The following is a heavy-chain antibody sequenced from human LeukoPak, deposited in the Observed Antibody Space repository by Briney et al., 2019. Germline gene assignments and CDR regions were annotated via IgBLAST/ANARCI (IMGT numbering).Heavy chain of an antibody. V-gene: IGHV4-4*07. CDR1: GGSISSYY. CDR3: ARESMHYYDSSGYSYPINAFGI. D-gene: IGHD3-22*01. J-gene: IGHJ3*02. Sequence: PSETLSLTCTVSGGSISSYYWSWIRQPAGKGLEWIGRIYTSGSTNYNPSLKSRVTMSVDTSKNQFSLKLSSVTAADTAVYYCARESMHYYDSSGYSYPINAFGIWGQGTMVTVSS. CDR2: IYTSGST.